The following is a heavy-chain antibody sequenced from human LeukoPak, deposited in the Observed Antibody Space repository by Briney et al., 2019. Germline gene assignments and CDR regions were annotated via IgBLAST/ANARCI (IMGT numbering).Heavy chain of an antibody. Sequence: PGGSLRPPCAAFGFTFNNNHMNWVPQAPGKGRGWVSSISLSGSHNSDAESVKGRFTISRDNTKNSLYLQMNSLRADDTAVYYCARDVQMLRQWGVWISFDYWGQGTLVTVS. D-gene: IGHD2-2*03. J-gene: IGHJ4*02. CDR3: ARDVQMLRQWGVWISFDY. CDR2: ISLSGSHN. CDR1: GFTFNNNH. V-gene: IGHV3-21*01.